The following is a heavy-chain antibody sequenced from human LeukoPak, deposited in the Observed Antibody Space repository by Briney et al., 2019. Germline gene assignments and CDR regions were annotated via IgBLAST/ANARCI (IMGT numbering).Heavy chain of an antibody. D-gene: IGHD5/OR15-5a*01. J-gene: IGHJ5*02. CDR3: ARHSPSSTRIRFDP. V-gene: IGHV4-39*01. Sequence: SETLSPTCTVSGASAKNKFYFWGWIRQPPEKDLEWIGSVYSTGATYYNPSFESRATISVDPSQSQFSLRLTSVTASDTAIYYRARHSPSSTRIRFDPWGQGVLVTVSS. CDR1: GASAKNKFYF. CDR2: VYSTGAT.